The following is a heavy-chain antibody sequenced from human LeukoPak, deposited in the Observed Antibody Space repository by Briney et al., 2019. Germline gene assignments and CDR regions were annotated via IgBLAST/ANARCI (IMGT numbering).Heavy chain of an antibody. CDR2: IYSSGST. D-gene: IGHD4-17*01. CDR1: GGSISSGSYY. Sequence: SQTLSLTCTVSGGSISSGSYYWSWIRQPAGKGLEWIGRIYSSGSTNYNPSLKSRVTISVDTSKNQFSLKLSSVTAADTAVYYCARDRVPYATTVTTPLDYWGQGTLVTVSS. J-gene: IGHJ4*02. V-gene: IGHV4-61*02. CDR3: ARDRVPYATTVTTPLDY.